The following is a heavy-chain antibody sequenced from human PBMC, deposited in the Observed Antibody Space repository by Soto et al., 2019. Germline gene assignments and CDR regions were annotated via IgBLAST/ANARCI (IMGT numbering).Heavy chain of an antibody. D-gene: IGHD2-15*01. V-gene: IGHV3-23*01. Sequence: GGSLRLSCAASGFTFSSYAMSWVRHAPGNGLEWASAISGSGGSTYYADSVKGRFTISRDNSNNTLYLQMNSLRAEDTAVYYCAKERCSGGSCYSPPAYWGQGTLVTVSS. CDR1: GFTFSSYA. CDR2: ISGSGGST. CDR3: AKERCSGGSCYSPPAY. J-gene: IGHJ4*02.